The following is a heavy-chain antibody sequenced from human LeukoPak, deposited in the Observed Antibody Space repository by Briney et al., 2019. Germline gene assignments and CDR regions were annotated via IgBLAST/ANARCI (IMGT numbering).Heavy chain of an antibody. CDR3: TRFSTASSRPAYY. Sequence: PSETLSLTCAVSGYSISTGYCWGWIRQSPGKGLEWIGNIYHSGITHYNPSLQGRVTLSVDTSKNQFSLNLNSVTAADTAVYYCTRFSTASSRPAYYWGQGTLVIVSS. CDR2: IYHSGIT. J-gene: IGHJ4*02. CDR1: GYSISTGYC. D-gene: IGHD2-21*01. V-gene: IGHV4-38-2*01.